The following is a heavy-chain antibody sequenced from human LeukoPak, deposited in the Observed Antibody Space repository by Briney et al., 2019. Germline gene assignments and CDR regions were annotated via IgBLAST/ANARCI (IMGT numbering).Heavy chain of an antibody. D-gene: IGHD2-15*01. V-gene: IGHV1-3*01. Sequence: GASVKVSCKASGYTFNTYAMHWERQAPGQRLEWMGWINGGNGNTKYSQKFQGRVTITRDTSASTTYMELSSLRSEDTAVYYCARDHCSDVSCYDRRLDYWGQGTLVTVSS. CDR1: GYTFNTYA. CDR2: INGGNGNT. J-gene: IGHJ4*02. CDR3: ARDHCSDVSCYDRRLDY.